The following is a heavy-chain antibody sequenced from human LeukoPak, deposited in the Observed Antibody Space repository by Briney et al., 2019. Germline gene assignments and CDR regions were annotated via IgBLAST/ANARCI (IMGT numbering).Heavy chain of an antibody. V-gene: IGHV1-18*01. CDR1: GYTFTSYG. Sequence: GASVKVSCKASGYTFTSYGISWVRQAPGQGLEWMGWISAYNGNTNYAQKLQGRVTMTTDTSTSTAYMELRSLRSDDTAVYYCARFRVRYYDSSGYYPMDWFDPWGQGTLVTVSS. CDR2: ISAYNGNT. D-gene: IGHD3-22*01. CDR3: ARFRVRYYDSSGYYPMDWFDP. J-gene: IGHJ5*02.